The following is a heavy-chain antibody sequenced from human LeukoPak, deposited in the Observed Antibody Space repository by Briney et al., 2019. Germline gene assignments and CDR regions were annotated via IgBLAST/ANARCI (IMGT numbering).Heavy chain of an antibody. V-gene: IGHV3-30*18. D-gene: IGHD3-3*01. J-gene: IGHJ4*02. CDR3: AKEAQYDFWSGYSLDY. CDR1: GFTFSSYG. CDR2: ISYDGSNK. Sequence: GGSLRPSCAASGFTFSSYGMPWVRQAPGKGLEWVAVISYDGSNKYYADFVKGRFTISRDNSKNTLYLQMNSLRAEDTAVYYCAKEAQYDFWSGYSLDYWGQGTLVTVSS.